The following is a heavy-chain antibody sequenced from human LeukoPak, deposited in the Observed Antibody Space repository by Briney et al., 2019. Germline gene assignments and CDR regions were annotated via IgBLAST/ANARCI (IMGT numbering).Heavy chain of an antibody. D-gene: IGHD3-3*01. Sequence: GGSLRLSYAASGFTFSTYAMHWVRQAPGKGLEWVALISYDGNDKYVDSVRGRFTISRDNSKNTLYLQMNSLRAEDTAVYYCARGGHITIYGVLIDSWGQGTLVTVSS. CDR1: GFTFSTYA. CDR2: ISYDGNDK. J-gene: IGHJ5*01. CDR3: ARGGHITIYGVLIDS. V-gene: IGHV3-30*04.